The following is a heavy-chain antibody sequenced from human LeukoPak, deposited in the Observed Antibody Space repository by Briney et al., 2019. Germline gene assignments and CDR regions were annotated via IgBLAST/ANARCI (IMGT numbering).Heavy chain of an antibody. CDR3: AAGDLNYYYGMDV. CDR2: INPSGGST. J-gene: IGHJ6*02. Sequence: ASVKVSCKASGYTFTSYYMHWVRQAPGQGLEWVGIINPSGGSTSYAQKFQGRVTMTRDTSTSTVYMELSSLRSEDTAVYYCAAGDLNYYYGMDVWGQGTTVTVSS. CDR1: GYTFTSYY. V-gene: IGHV1-46*01.